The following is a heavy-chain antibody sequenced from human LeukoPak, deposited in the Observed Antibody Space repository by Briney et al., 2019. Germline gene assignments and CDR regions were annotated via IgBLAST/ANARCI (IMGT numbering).Heavy chain of an antibody. CDR3: ARDLGEPYDY. V-gene: IGHV3-7*01. CDR1: GFPFSSYW. J-gene: IGHJ4*02. D-gene: IGHD3-16*01. Sequence: QPGGSLRLSCAVSGFPFSSYWMSWMRQASGKGLEWVANIKQDGSEKHYVDSVKGRFTISRDNGKNSLYLQMNSLRAEDTAVYYCARDLGEPYDYWGQGTLVTVSS. CDR2: IKQDGSEK.